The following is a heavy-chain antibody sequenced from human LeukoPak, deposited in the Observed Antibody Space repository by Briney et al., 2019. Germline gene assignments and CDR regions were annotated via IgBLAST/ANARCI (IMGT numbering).Heavy chain of an antibody. V-gene: IGHV3-33*06. D-gene: IGHD4-11*01. CDR2: IWSDGSNR. CDR3: AKDAQRGFDYSNSLDN. Sequence: TGGSLRLSCATSGFTFSHYGMHWVRQAPGKGLEWVAVIWSDGSNRYYGDPVKGRFTISRDNFQSTVYLQMNSLRAEDTAVYHCAKDAQRGFDYSNSLDNWGQGTLVTVSS. J-gene: IGHJ4*02. CDR1: GFTFSHYG.